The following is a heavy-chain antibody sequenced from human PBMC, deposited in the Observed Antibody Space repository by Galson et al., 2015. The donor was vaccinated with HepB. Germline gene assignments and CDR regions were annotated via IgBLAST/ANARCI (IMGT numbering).Heavy chain of an antibody. D-gene: IGHD1-26*01. CDR1: GFTFSGSA. Sequence: SLRLSCAASGFTFSGSAMHWVRQASGKGLEWVGRIRSKANSYATAYAASVKGRFTISRDDSKNTAYLQMNSLKTEDTAVYYCTRIEQWELLNAFDIWGQGTMVTVSS. CDR2: IRSKANSYAT. J-gene: IGHJ3*02. CDR3: TRIEQWELLNAFDI. V-gene: IGHV3-73*01.